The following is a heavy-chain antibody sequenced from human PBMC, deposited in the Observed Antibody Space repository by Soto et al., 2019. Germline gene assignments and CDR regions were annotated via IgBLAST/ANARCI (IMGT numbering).Heavy chain of an antibody. Sequence: GGSLRLSCAASGFTFSSYAMSWVRQAPGKGLEWVSAISGSGGSTYYADSVKGRFTISRDYSKNTLYLQMNSLRAEDTAVYYCARGSARRASYYYGMDVWGQGTTVTVSS. CDR2: ISGSGGST. V-gene: IGHV3-23*01. D-gene: IGHD6-6*01. J-gene: IGHJ6*02. CDR3: ARGSARRASYYYGMDV. CDR1: GFTFSSYA.